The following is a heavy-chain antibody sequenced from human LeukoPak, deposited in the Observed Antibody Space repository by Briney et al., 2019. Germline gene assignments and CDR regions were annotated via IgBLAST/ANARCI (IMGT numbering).Heavy chain of an antibody. V-gene: IGHV3-7*01. CDR1: GFTFSSYW. J-gene: IGHJ4*02. CDR2: IKQDGSEK. D-gene: IGHD3-22*01. CDR3: ATALDYDSSGYYSFSFDY. Sequence: PGGSLRLSCAASGFTFSSYWMSWVSQAPGKGLEWVANIKQDGSEKYYVDSVKGRFTISRDNAKNSLYLQMNSLRAEDTAVYYCATALDYDSSGYYSFSFDYWGQGTLVTVSS.